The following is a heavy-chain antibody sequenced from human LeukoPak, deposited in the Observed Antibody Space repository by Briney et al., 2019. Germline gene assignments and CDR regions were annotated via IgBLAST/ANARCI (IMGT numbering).Heavy chain of an antibody. CDR1: GYTFTSYD. CDR2: TNPSGGST. CDR3: ARDSEQQLVGYYYYYYMDV. J-gene: IGHJ6*03. Sequence: ASVKVSCKASGYTFTSYDINWVRQATGQGLEWMGITNPSGGSTSYAQKFQGRVTMTRDMSTSTVYMELSSLRSEDTAVYYCARDSEQQLVGYYYYYYMDVWGKGTTVTVSS. D-gene: IGHD6-13*01. V-gene: IGHV1-46*01.